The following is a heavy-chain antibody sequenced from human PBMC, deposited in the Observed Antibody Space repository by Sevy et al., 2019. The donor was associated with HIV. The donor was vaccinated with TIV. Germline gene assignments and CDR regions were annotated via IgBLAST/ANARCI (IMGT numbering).Heavy chain of an antibody. V-gene: IGHV3-7*01. D-gene: IGHD6-13*01. CDR2: IKPDGSKK. CDR3: ARAIALADSY. CDR1: GFTFSIYW. J-gene: IGHJ4*02. Sequence: GGSLRLSCAASGFTFSIYWMTWVRQAPGKGLEWVANIKPDGSKKYYVNSVRGRFTISRDNAENSLYLRMNSLGAEDTAVYYCARAIALADSYWGQGTQVTVSS.